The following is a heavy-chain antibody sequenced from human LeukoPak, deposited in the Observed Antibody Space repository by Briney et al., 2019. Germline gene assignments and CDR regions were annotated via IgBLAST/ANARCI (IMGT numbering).Heavy chain of an antibody. J-gene: IGHJ4*02. V-gene: IGHV4-30-4*08. CDR1: GGSTSSGDYY. Sequence: SETLSLTCTVSGGSTSSGDYYWSWIRQPPGKGLEWIGYIYYSGSTYYNPSLKSRVTISVDTSKNQFSLKLSSVTAADTAVYYCAREVGYCSSTSCYNFDYWGQGTLVTVSS. CDR2: IYYSGST. D-gene: IGHD2-2*02. CDR3: AREVGYCSSTSCYNFDY.